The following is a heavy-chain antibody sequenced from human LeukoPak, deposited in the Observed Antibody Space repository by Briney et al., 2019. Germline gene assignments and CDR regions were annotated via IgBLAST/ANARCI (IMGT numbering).Heavy chain of an antibody. D-gene: IGHD3-9*01. Sequence: SETLSLTCTVSGGSISSGRYYWSWIRQPPGKGLEWIGYIYYSGTTYHNPSLKSRLTISVDTSKNQFSLKLSSVTAADTAVYYCARRGTHDIDAFDIWGQGTMVTVSS. CDR2: IYYSGTT. CDR1: GGSISSGRYY. J-gene: IGHJ3*02. CDR3: ARRGTHDIDAFDI. V-gene: IGHV4-30-4*01.